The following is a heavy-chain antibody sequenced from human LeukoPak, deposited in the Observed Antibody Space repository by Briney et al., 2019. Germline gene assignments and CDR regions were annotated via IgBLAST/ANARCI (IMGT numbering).Heavy chain of an antibody. Sequence: GGSLRLSCAASGFTFSSYAMSWVRQAPGKGLEWVSAISGSGGSTYYADSVKGRFTISRDNSKNTLYLQMNSLRAEDTAVYYCGKDLWFGELSYNFDYWGQGTLVTVSS. CDR2: ISGSGGST. CDR1: GFTFSSYA. J-gene: IGHJ4*02. V-gene: IGHV3-23*01. CDR3: GKDLWFGELSYNFDY. D-gene: IGHD3-10*01.